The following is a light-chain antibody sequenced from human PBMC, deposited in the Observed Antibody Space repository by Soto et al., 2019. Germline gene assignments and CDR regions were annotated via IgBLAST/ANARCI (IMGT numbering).Light chain of an antibody. CDR1: SSNIGGNS. Sequence: SVLTQPPSLSAAPGQKVTLSYSGSSSNIGGNSVSWYQQLPGTAPKLLIYDDNKRPSGIPDRFSGSKSGTSATLGITGFQTGDEADYYCGSWDSSLSAYVFGTGNKVTVL. CDR2: DDN. CDR3: GSWDSSLSAYV. J-gene: IGLJ1*01. V-gene: IGLV1-51*01.